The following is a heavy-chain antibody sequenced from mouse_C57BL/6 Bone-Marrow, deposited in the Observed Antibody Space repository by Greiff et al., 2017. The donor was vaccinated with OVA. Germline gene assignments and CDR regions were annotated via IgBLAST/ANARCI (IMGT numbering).Heavy chain of an antibody. CDR3: GFFFAY. CDR2: IFTGSGST. V-gene: IGHV1-9*01. Sequence: QVQLQQSGAELVKPGASVKLSCKASGYTFTGYWIKWVKQRPGHGLEWIGEIFTGSGSTNYNEKFKGKATFTADTSSNTAYMQLSSLTTEDSAIYYGGFFFAYWGQGTLVTVSA. CDR1: GYTFTGYW. J-gene: IGHJ3*01.